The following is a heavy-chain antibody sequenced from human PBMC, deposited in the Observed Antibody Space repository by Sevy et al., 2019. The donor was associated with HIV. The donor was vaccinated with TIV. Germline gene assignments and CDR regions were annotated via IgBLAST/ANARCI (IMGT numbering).Heavy chain of an antibody. CDR2: ISGSGGRE. CDR3: AKENDRKPFDP. V-gene: IGHV3-23*01. D-gene: IGHD1-1*01. CDR1: GFTFTTYA. Sequence: GGSLRLSCSASGFTFTTYAMSWVRQAPGKGLEWVSAISGSGGREYYADSVKGRFTISRDNPKNTVYLQMSSLSAEDTAVYYCAKENDRKPFDPWGQGTLVTVSS. J-gene: IGHJ5*02.